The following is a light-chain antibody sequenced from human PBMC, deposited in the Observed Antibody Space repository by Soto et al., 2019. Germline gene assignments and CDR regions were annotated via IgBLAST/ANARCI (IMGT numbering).Light chain of an antibody. CDR2: GAS. V-gene: IGKV3-20*01. Sequence: EIVLTQSPGTLSLSPGERATLSCRASQSVSSSYLAWYQQKPGQAPRLLIYGASSRATGIPDRLSGSGSGTDFALTISSREPEDFAVYYCQQYGSSPPITFGPGTKVDIK. CDR1: QSVSSSY. J-gene: IGKJ3*01. CDR3: QQYGSSPPIT.